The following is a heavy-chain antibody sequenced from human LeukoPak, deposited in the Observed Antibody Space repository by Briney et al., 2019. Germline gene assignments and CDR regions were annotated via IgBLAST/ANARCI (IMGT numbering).Heavy chain of an antibody. V-gene: IGHV3-74*01. CDR2: IDPDGSST. J-gene: IGHJ4*02. Sequence: GGSLRLSREASGFTFSQYWMHWVRQAPGKGLVWVSRIDPDGSSTNYADSVKGRFTISRDNAKNTLYLQLNSLRAEDTAVYYCAREDYSNYAPYFDYWGQGTLVTVSS. CDR3: AREDYSNYAPYFDY. CDR1: GFTFSQYW. D-gene: IGHD4-11*01.